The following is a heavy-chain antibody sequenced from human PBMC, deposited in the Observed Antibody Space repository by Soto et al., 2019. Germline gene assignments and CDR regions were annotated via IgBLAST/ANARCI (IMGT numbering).Heavy chain of an antibody. V-gene: IGHV3-53*01. J-gene: IGHJ5*02. D-gene: IGHD3-10*01. CDR3: ARLGPYGSETYSFRYNWFDP. CDR1: GFTVSSSH. Sequence: PGGSLRLSCTTSGFTVSSSHMSWVRQAPGKGLDWVSVIYSGGNSYYAVSVQGRFTISRDNSKNTVYLQMNSLRGEDTAIYYCARLGPYGSETYSFRYNWFDPWGQGP. CDR2: IYSGGNS.